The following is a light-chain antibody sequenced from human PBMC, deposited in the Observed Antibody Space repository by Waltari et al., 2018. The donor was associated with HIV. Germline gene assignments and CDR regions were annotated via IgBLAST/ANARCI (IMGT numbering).Light chain of an antibody. J-gene: IGKJ2*01. Sequence: DIQMTQSPSSLSASIGDRVTITCRASQSFSSYLNWYQQKPGKAPKLLIYAASSLHSGVPSRFTGSGSGTDFTLTISSLQREDFATYYCQQSYSAPYTFGQGTKLEIK. CDR1: QSFSSY. V-gene: IGKV1-39*01. CDR3: QQSYSAPYT. CDR2: AAS.